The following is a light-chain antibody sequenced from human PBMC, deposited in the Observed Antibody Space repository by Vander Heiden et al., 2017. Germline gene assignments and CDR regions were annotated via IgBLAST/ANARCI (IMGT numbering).Light chain of an antibody. CDR1: NIGSKS. Sequence: SYVLTQPPSVSVAPGQTARITCGGNNIGSKSVHWYQQKPGQAPVLVCFVDSDRPSGIPERFSGSNSGNTATPTPTMVEAGEEADYYCHVWDSSSDSVVFGGGTKLTVL. CDR2: VDS. CDR3: HVWDSSSDSVV. J-gene: IGLJ2*01. V-gene: IGLV3-21*02.